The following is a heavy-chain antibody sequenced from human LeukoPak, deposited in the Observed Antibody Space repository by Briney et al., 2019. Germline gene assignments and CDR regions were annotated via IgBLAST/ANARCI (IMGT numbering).Heavy chain of an antibody. Sequence: GGSLRLSCAASGFTVSSNYMNWVRQAPGKGLEWVSTIYSGGITYYADSVKGRFTISRDNSKNTLYLQMNSLRAEDTAVYYCAKDRGGTYYPSYFDYWGQGTLVTVSS. V-gene: IGHV3-53*01. CDR2: IYSGGIT. CDR3: AKDRGGTYYPSYFDY. D-gene: IGHD1-26*01. J-gene: IGHJ4*02. CDR1: GFTVSSNY.